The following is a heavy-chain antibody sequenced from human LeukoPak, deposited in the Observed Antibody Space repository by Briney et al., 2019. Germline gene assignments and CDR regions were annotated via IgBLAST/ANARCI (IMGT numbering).Heavy chain of an antibody. CDR1: GYTFTGYY. V-gene: IGHV1-2*02. CDR3: ALTGSYHGR. Sequence: ASVTVSCKASGYTFTGYYMHWVRQAPGQGLEWMGWINPNSGDTNYAQKFQGRVTMTRDTSITTAYMELSGLRSDDTAVYYCALTGSYHGRWGQGTLVTVSS. D-gene: IGHD1-26*01. J-gene: IGHJ4*02. CDR2: INPNSGDT.